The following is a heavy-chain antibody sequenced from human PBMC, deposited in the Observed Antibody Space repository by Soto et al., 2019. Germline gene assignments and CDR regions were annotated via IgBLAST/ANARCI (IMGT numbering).Heavy chain of an antibody. Sequence: QVQLVQSGAEVKKPGASVKVSCKASGYTFTSYGISWVRQAPGQGLEWMGWISAYNGNTNYAQKLQGRVTMTTDTSTSTAYMELRSLRSDDTAVYYCAREGLKNRYDYVWGSYRPDRMDVWGQGITVTVSS. J-gene: IGHJ6*02. V-gene: IGHV1-18*01. CDR2: ISAYNGNT. CDR3: AREGLKNRYDYVWGSYRPDRMDV. D-gene: IGHD3-16*02. CDR1: GYTFTSYG.